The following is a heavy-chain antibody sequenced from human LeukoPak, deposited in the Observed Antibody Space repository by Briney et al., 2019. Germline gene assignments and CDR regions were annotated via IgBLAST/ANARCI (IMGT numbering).Heavy chain of an antibody. CDR1: GFTFENYY. CDR2: ISSSSSYT. V-gene: IGHV3-11*06. J-gene: IGHJ4*02. CDR3: ARHRYREATDS. D-gene: IGHD4-11*01. Sequence: GGSLRLSCAASGFTFENYYMNWIRQAPGKGLEWLSYISSSSSYTNYADSVKGRFTISRDNAKNSLYLQLNSLRAEDTAVYYCARHRYREATDSWGQGTLVTVSS.